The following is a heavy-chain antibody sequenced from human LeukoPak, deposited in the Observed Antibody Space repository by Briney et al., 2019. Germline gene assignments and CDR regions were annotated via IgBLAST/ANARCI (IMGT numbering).Heavy chain of an antibody. V-gene: IGHV1-69*13. Sequence: SVKVSCKASGGTFSSYAISWVRQAPGQGLEWMGGIIPIFGTANYAQKFQGRVTITADESTSTAYMELSCLRSEDTAVYYCATVFLYKGYYYGMDVWGQGTTVTVSS. D-gene: IGHD1-14*01. CDR2: IIPIFGTA. CDR3: ATVFLYKGYYYGMDV. J-gene: IGHJ6*02. CDR1: GGTFSSYA.